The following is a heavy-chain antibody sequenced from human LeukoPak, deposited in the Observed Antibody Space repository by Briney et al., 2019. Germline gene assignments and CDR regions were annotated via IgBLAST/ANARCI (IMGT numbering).Heavy chain of an antibody. D-gene: IGHD2-2*02. CDR2: IKQDGSEK. CDR1: GFTFSSYW. V-gene: IGHV3-7*01. J-gene: IGHJ4*02. Sequence: GGSLRLSCVASGFTFSSYWMSWVRQAPGKGREWVANIKQDGSEKYYVDSVKGRFTISRDNAKNSLYLQMNSLRAEDTAVYYCAREQYCSSTSCYTSFDYWGQGTLVTVSS. CDR3: AREQYCSSTSCYTSFDY.